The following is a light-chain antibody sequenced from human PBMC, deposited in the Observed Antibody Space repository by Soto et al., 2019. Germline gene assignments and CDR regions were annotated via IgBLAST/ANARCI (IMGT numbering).Light chain of an antibody. J-gene: IGKJ4*01. CDR1: QDISNY. V-gene: IGKV1-33*01. Sequence: DIQMTQSPSSLSASVGERVTITCQASQDISNYLNWYQQKPGKAPKLLIYDASNLETGVPSRFSGSGSGTDFTFTISSLQPEDIATYYCQQYDNLPLTFGGGNKVEIK. CDR3: QQYDNLPLT. CDR2: DAS.